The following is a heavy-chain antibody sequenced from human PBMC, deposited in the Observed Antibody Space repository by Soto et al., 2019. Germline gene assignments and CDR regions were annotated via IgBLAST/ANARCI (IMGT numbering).Heavy chain of an antibody. CDR1: GFTFSRYA. D-gene: IGHD2-8*01. J-gene: IGHJ4*02. CDR3: VKVLNGYCTNGVCNIVDY. CDR2: ISGSGGST. V-gene: IGHV3-23*01. Sequence: GGSLRLSCAASGFTFSRYAMSWVRQAPGKGLEWVSAISGSGGSTYYADSVKGRFTISRDNSKNTLYLQMNSLRAEDTAVYYCVKVLNGYCTNGVCNIVDYWGQGTLVTVSS.